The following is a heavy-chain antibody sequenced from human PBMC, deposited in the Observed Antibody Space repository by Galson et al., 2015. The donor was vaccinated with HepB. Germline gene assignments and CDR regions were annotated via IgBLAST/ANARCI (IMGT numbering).Heavy chain of an antibody. CDR2: INHSGST. Sequence: ETLSLTCAVYGGSFSGYYWSWIRQPPGKGLEWIGEINHSGSTNYNPSLKSRVTISVDTSKNQFSLKLSSVTAADTAVYYCARGKRADYWGQGTLVTVSS. V-gene: IGHV4-34*01. J-gene: IGHJ4*02. CDR1: GGSFSGYY. CDR3: ARGKRADY.